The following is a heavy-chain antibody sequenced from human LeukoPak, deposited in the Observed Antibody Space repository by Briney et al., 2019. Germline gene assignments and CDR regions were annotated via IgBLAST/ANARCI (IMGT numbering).Heavy chain of an antibody. D-gene: IGHD1-26*01. J-gene: IGHJ6*03. CDR3: ARGEVRQDYYYYYMDV. Sequence: SVKVSCKASGGTFSSYAISWVRQAPGQGLECMGGIIPIFGTANYAQKFQGRVTITADESTSTAYMELSSLRSEDTAVYYCARGEVRQDYYYYYMDVWGKGTTVTVSS. CDR2: IIPIFGTA. V-gene: IGHV1-69*01. CDR1: GGTFSSYA.